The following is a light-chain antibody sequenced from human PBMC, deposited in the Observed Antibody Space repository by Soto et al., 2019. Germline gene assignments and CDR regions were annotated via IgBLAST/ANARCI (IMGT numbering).Light chain of an antibody. CDR2: GAS. CDR3: QQSFTIPYT. V-gene: IGKV1-39*01. CDR1: QSVRTY. Sequence: DIQMTQSPSSLSASVGDRVTITCRASQSVRTYLNWYQRKPGKAPKVLIYGASALQSGVPSRFSGSGSGADFTLTVSSLQPEDFATYYCQQSFTIPYTFGQGTKLEIK. J-gene: IGKJ2*01.